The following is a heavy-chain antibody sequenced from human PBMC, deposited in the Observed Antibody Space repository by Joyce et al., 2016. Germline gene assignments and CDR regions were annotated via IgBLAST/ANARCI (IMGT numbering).Heavy chain of an antibody. Sequence: QVQLQQSGPGLVKPSQILSLTCAISGDFVSSNSAAWNWIRQSPSRGLEWLGRTVYRSKWYNDYAVSVSSRISINPDTSKNLFSLHLNSVTPEDTAVYYCARDAGFGLDALDIWGQGTMVTVSS. CDR1: GDFVSSNSAA. CDR3: ARDAGFGLDALDI. D-gene: IGHD3/OR15-3a*01. V-gene: IGHV6-1*01. J-gene: IGHJ3*02. CDR2: TVYRSKWYN.